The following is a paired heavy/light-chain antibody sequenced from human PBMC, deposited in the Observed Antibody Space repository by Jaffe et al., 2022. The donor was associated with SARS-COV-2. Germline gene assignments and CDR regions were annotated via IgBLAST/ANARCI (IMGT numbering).Heavy chain of an antibody. J-gene: IGHJ4*02. CDR3: ARVKNPYYCSSDSCRGFFDF. Sequence: QVHLQQWGAGLLKPSETLSLTCAVYGGSFSGYYWSWIRQPPGKGLEWIGEIYRSGSTNYNPSLKSRVAISADTSKNQFSLKLSSVTAADTAVYYCARVKNPYYCSSDSCRGFFDFWGQGALVTVSS. V-gene: IGHV4-34*01. CDR1: GGSFSGYY. D-gene: IGHD2-2*01. CDR2: IYRSGST.
Light chain of an antibody. Sequence: DIVMTQSPDSLAVSLGERATINCKSSQSVLYSSNNKNYLAWYQQKPGQPPKLLIYWASTRESGVPDRFSGSGSGTDFTLTISSLQAEDVAVYYCQQYYSTPRTFGQGTKVEVK. V-gene: IGKV4-1*01. CDR3: QQYYSTPRT. J-gene: IGKJ1*01. CDR2: WAS. CDR1: QSVLYSSNNKNY.